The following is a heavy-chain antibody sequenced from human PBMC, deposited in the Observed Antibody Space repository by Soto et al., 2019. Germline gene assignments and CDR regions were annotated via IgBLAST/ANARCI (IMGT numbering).Heavy chain of an antibody. D-gene: IGHD3-22*01. J-gene: IGHJ2*01. CDR2: IYSGSST. CDR1: GFTVSSNY. CDR3: ARTYYYDSSGYRYFDL. Sequence: EVQLVESGGGLIQPGGSLRLSCAASGFTVSSNYMSWVRQAPGKGLEWVSVIYSGSSTYHADSVKGRFTISRDNSKNTLYLQVNSLRAEDTAVYYCARTYYYDSSGYRYFDLWGRGTLVTVSS. V-gene: IGHV3-53*01.